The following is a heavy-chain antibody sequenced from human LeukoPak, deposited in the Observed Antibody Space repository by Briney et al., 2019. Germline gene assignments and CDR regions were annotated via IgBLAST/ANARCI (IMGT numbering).Heavy chain of an antibody. CDR1: GFTFSSYA. V-gene: IGHV3-30*04. D-gene: IGHD4-17*01. CDR2: ISYDGSNK. J-gene: IGHJ4*02. CDR3: ARVLYGDSLPTFDY. Sequence: GGSLRLSCAASGFTFSSYAMHWVRQAPGKGLEWVAVISYDGSNKYYADSVKGRFTIPRDNSKNTLYLQMNSLRAEDTAVYYCARVLYGDSLPTFDYWGQGTLVTVSS.